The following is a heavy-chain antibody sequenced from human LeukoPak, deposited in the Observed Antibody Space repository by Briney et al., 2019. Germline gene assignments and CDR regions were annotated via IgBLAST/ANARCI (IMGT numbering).Heavy chain of an antibody. CDR2: INHVGST. Sequence: SETLSLTCAVYGGSFSGYYWSWIRQPPGKGLEWIGQINHVGSTKYNPSLKSRVTISVDTSKSQFSLKLNSVTAADTAVYYCARHESSEMATIFDYWGQGTLVTVSS. V-gene: IGHV4-34*01. D-gene: IGHD5-24*01. CDR3: ARHESSEMATIFDY. J-gene: IGHJ4*02. CDR1: GGSFSGYY.